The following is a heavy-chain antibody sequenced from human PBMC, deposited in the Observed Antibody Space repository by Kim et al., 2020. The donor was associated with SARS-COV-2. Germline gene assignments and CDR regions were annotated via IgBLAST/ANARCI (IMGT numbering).Heavy chain of an antibody. D-gene: IGHD2-8*01. V-gene: IGHV3-7*04. Sequence: RFTISRDNAKNSLYLQMNSLRAEDTAVYYCARGDIVLMVYAINYYYGMDVWGQGTTVTVSS. CDR3: ARGDIVLMVYAINYYYGMDV. J-gene: IGHJ6*02.